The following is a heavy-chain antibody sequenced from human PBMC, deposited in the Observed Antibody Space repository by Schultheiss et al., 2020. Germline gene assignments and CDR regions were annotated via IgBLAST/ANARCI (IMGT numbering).Heavy chain of an antibody. J-gene: IGHJ4*02. CDR1: GGSISSSSYY. V-gene: IGHV4-39*01. CDR3: ARRSNYDYIWGSYPGRGNYFDY. Sequence: SQTLSLTCTVSGGSISSSSYYWGWIRQPPGKGLEWIGSIYYSGSTYYNPSLKSRVTISVDTSKNQFSLKLSSVTAADTAVYYCARRSNYDYIWGSYPGRGNYFDYWGQGTLVTVSS. CDR2: IYYSGST. D-gene: IGHD3-16*02.